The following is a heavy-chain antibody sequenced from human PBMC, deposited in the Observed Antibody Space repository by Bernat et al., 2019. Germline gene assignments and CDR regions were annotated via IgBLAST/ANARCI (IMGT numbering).Heavy chain of an antibody. J-gene: IGHJ4*02. V-gene: IGHV4-39*01. CDR1: DDSISTSNYY. D-gene: IGHD6-19*01. CDR2: INYSGTS. CDR3: ARSRTVAAAPHYFDF. Sequence: QLQLQESGPGLVKPSETLSLTCTVSDDSISTSNYYWAWIRQPPGKGLDWIASINYSGTSFYNPSLTSRVTISVATSKNQFSLTLNSVTAADTAIYYWARSRTVAAAPHYFDFWGQGTLVTVSS.